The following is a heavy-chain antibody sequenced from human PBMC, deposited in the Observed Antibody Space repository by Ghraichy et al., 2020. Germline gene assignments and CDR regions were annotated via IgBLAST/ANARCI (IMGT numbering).Heavy chain of an antibody. V-gene: IGHV1-18*01. Sequence: VKVSCKASGYTFTSYGISWVRQAPGQGLEWMGWISAYNGNTNYAQKLQGRVTMTTDTSTSTAYMELRSLRSDDTAVYYCARDIDYSSSWYYHYWGQGTLVTVSS. CDR1: GYTFTSYG. CDR3: ARDIDYSSSWYYHY. J-gene: IGHJ4*02. D-gene: IGHD6-13*01. CDR2: ISAYNGNT.